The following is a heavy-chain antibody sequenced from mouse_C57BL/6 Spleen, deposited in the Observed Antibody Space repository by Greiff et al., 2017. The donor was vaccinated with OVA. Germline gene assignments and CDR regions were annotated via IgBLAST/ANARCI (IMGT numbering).Heavy chain of an antibody. CDR2: IYPGSGST. V-gene: IGHV1-55*01. J-gene: IGHJ4*01. Sequence: QVQLQQPGAELVKPGASVKMSCKASGYTFTSYWITWVKQRPGQGLEWIGDIYPGSGSTNYNEKFKSKATLTVDTSSSTAYMQLSSLTSEDSAVYYCAREGGYYVRDYYAMDYWGQGTSVTVSS. CDR3: AREGGYYVRDYYAMDY. D-gene: IGHD2-3*01. CDR1: GYTFTSYW.